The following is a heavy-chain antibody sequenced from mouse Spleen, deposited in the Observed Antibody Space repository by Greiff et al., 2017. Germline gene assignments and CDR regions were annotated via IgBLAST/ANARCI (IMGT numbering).Heavy chain of an antibody. CDR1: GFSLTSYG. V-gene: IGHV2-9*02. CDR2: IWAGGST. CDR3: AREDYDQGFAY. D-gene: IGHD2-4*01. J-gene: IGHJ3*01. Sequence: QVQLKESGPGLVAPSQSLSITCTVSGFSLTSYGVHWVRQPPGKGLEWLGVIWAGGSTNYNSALMSRLSISKDNSKSQVFLKMNSLQTDDTAMYYCAREDYDQGFAYWGQGTLVTVSA.